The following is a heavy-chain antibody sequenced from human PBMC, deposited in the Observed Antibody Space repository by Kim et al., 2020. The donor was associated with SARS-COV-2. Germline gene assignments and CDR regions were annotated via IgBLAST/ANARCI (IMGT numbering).Heavy chain of an antibody. J-gene: IGHJ5*02. CDR2: INQDGSEK. CDR3: ARGSRYSGSHYWGNWLDP. V-gene: IGHV3-7*01. CDR1: GFTVGTYW. Sequence: GGSLRLSCEASGFTVGTYWMAWVRQAPGKGLEWVANINQDGSEKNYVASVKGRCVISRDNAQNLVFLQLDSLRREDTAMYYCARGSRYSGSHYWGNWLDPWGQGTLVTVSS. D-gene: IGHD1-26*01.